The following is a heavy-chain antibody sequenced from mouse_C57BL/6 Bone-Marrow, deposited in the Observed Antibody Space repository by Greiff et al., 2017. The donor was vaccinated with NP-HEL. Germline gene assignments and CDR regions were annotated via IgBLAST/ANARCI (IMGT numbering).Heavy chain of an antibody. CDR2: INPSSGYT. V-gene: IGHV1-7*01. CDR1: GYTFTSYW. Sequence: QVQLQQSGAELAKPGASVKLSCKASGYTFTSYWMHWVKQRPGQGLEWIGYINPSSGYTKYNQKFKDKATLTADKSSSTAYMQLSSRTYEDYAFYYCFVSFDGSSPLYAMDYWGQGTSVTVSA. D-gene: IGHD1-1*01. J-gene: IGHJ4*01. CDR3: FVSFDGSSPLYAMDY.